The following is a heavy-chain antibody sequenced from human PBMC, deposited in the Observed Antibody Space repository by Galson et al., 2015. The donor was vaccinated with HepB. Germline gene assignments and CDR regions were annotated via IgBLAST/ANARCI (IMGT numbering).Heavy chain of an antibody. V-gene: IGHV3-72*01. CDR1: GFTFSDHY. J-gene: IGHJ4*02. CDR3: AREMATIRDY. D-gene: IGHD5-24*01. Sequence: SLRLSCAASGFTFSDHYMDWVRQAPGKGLEWVGRTRNKANSYTTEYAASVKGRFTISRDDSKNSLYPQMNSLKTEDTAVYYCAREMATIRDYWGQGTLVTVSS. CDR2: TRNKANSYTT.